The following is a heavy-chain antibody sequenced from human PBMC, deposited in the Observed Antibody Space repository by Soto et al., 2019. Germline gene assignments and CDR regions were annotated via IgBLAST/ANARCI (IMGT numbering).Heavy chain of an antibody. J-gene: IGHJ4*02. CDR2: ISSDGETI. CDR1: GIIFSNSG. CDR3: AKDKGKRYFDY. Sequence: GGSLRLSCAASGIIFSNSGMHWVRQAPGKGLEWVALISSDGETIYYADSVKGRFTISRDNSKNTVYLQMNSLRVEDTAVYYCAKDKGKRYFDYWGQGSLVTVSS. V-gene: IGHV3-30*18.